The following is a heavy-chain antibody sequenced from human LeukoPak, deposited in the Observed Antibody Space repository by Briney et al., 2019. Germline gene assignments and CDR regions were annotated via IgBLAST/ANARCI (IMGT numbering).Heavy chain of an antibody. J-gene: IGHJ4*02. Sequence: GGSLRLCCAASGFTFSDYYMSWIRQAPGKGLEWVSYISSSGSTIYYADSVKGRFTISRDNAKNSLYLQMNSLRAEDTAVYYCARDQEDAPRTYCGGDCPSYYFDYWGQGTLVTVSS. D-gene: IGHD2-21*01. CDR1: GFTFSDYY. CDR2: ISSSGSTI. CDR3: ARDQEDAPRTYCGGDCPSYYFDY. V-gene: IGHV3-11*04.